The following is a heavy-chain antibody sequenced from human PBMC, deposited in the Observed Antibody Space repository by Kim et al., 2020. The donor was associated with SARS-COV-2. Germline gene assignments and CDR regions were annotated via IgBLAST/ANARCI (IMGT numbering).Heavy chain of an antibody. Sequence: GGSLRLSCAASGFTFSNAWMSWVRQAPGKGLEWVGRIKSKTDGGTTDYAAPVKGRFTISRDDSKNTLYLQMNSLKTEDTAVYYCTTAPTVRYYYYGMDVWGQGTTVTVSS. J-gene: IGHJ6*02. V-gene: IGHV3-15*01. CDR2: IKSKTDGGTT. D-gene: IGHD4-17*01. CDR3: TTAPTVRYYYYGMDV. CDR1: GFTFSNAW.